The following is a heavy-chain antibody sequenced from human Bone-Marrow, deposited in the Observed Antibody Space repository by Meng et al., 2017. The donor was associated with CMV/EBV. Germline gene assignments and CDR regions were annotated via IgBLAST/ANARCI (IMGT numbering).Heavy chain of an antibody. V-gene: IGHV1-69*05. J-gene: IGHJ4*02. CDR2: IIPIFGTA. D-gene: IGHD2-2*02. Sequence: SVKVSCKASGGTFSSYAISWVRQAPGQGLEWMGGIIPIFGTANYAQKFQGRVTITTDESTSTAYMELSSLRSEDTAVYYCARDSRYCSGTSCYMDLDYWGQGTLVTVSS. CDR3: ARDSRYCSGTSCYMDLDY. CDR1: GGTFSSYA.